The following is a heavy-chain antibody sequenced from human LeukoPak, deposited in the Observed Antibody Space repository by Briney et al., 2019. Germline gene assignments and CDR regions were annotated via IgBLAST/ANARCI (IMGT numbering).Heavy chain of an antibody. CDR2: IKSKTDGGTT. J-gene: IGHJ4*02. CDR1: GFTFSSYA. CDR3: TTASNYRPDY. V-gene: IGHV3-15*01. D-gene: IGHD1-7*01. Sequence: GGSLRLSCAASGFTFSSYAMSWVRQAPGKGLEWVGRIKSKTDGGTTDYAAPVKGRFTISRDDSKNTLYLQMNSLKTEDTAVYYCTTASNYRPDYWGQGTLVTVSS.